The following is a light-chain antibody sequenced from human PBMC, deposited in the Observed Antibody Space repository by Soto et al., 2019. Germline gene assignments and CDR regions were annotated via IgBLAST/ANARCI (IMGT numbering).Light chain of an antibody. J-gene: IGLJ1*01. CDR1: SSNIGNHY. V-gene: IGLV1-51*01. Sequence: QSVLTQPPLVSAAPGQKVTISCSGSSSNIGNHYVSWYQHLPGTAPKLLIYDNDKRPSGIPDRFSGSWSGTSATLAITGLQTGDEADYYCGTWDSSLSAGPYVFGTGTKVTVL. CDR3: GTWDSSLSAGPYV. CDR2: DND.